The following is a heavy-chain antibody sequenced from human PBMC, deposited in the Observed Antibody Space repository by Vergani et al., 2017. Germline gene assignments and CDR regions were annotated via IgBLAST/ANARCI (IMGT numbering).Heavy chain of an antibody. CDR1: GGTFSSYT. Sequence: QVQLVQSGAEVKKPGSSVKVSCKASGGTFSSYTISWVRQAPGQGLEWMGRIIPILGIANYAQKFQGRVTITADKSTSTAYMELSSLRSEDTAVYYCARGKSGITMVRGVYWGFDYWGQGTLVTVSS. CDR2: IIPILGIA. D-gene: IGHD3-10*01. J-gene: IGHJ4*02. V-gene: IGHV1-69*02. CDR3: ARGKSGITMVRGVYWGFDY.